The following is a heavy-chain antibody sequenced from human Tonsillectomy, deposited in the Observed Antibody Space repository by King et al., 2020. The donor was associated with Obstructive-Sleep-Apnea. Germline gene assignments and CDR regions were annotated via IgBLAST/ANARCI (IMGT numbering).Heavy chain of an antibody. CDR1: GFTFDDYG. J-gene: IGHJ4*02. D-gene: IGHD3-22*01. Sequence: VQLVESGGGVVRPGGSLRLSCAASGFTFDDYGMSWVRQAPGKGLEWVSGINWNGGSTGYGDSVKGRFTISRDNAKNSLYLQMNSLRAEDTALYHFARDLEILYYDDSSGSNPLDHWGQGTLVIVSS. CDR3: ARDLEILYYDDSSGSNPLDH. V-gene: IGHV3-20*01. CDR2: INWNGGST.